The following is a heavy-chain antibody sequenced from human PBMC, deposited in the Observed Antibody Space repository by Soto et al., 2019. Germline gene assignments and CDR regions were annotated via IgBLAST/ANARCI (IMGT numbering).Heavy chain of an antibody. CDR1: GYTFTSYY. J-gene: IGHJ5*02. CDR2: INPSGGST. V-gene: IGHV1-46*01. Sequence: ASVKVSCKASGYTFTSYYMHWVRQAPGQGLEWMGIINPSGGSTSYAQKFQGRVTITADESTSTAYMELSSLRSEDTAVYYCARPNYYDNSGYPNWFDPWGQGTLVTVSS. CDR3: ARPNYYDNSGYPNWFDP. D-gene: IGHD3-22*01.